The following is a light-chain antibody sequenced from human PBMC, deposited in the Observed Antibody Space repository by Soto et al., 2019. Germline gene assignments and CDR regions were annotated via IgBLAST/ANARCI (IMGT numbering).Light chain of an antibody. V-gene: IGLV4-69*01. J-gene: IGLJ2*01. Sequence: QPVLTQSPSASASLGASVKLTCTLSSGHTNYAIAWHQQHPEKGPRYLMKLNSDGSHRKGDGIPDRFSGSSSGSERYLTISSLQSEDEADYYCQTWDTGIGVFGGGTQLTVL. CDR2: LNSDGSH. CDR3: QTWDTGIGV. CDR1: SGHTNYA.